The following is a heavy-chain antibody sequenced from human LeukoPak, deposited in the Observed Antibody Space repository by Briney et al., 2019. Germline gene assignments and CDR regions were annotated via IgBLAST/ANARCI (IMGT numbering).Heavy chain of an antibody. CDR1: GYSFTSYW. D-gene: IGHD3-16*01. J-gene: IGHJ4*02. CDR2: IYPVDSDT. Sequence: GESLNISWQCPGYSFTSYWIGWVRQMPGKGLEWMGIIYPVDSDTRYSPSFQGQVTISADKSISTAYLQWSSLKASDTAMYYCASGGRLANLPFDYWGQGTLVTVSS. CDR3: ASGGRLANLPFDY. V-gene: IGHV5-51*01.